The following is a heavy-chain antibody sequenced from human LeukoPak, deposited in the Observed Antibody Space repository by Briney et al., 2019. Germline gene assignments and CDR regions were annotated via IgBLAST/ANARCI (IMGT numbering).Heavy chain of an antibody. Sequence: GGSLRLSCAASGFTFSSYSMNWVRQAPGKGLEWVSAISGSGGSTYYADSVKGRFTISRDNSKNTLYLQMNSLRAEDTAVYYCAREFQDNWNPGPFDYWGQGTLVTVSS. CDR2: ISGSGGST. CDR1: GFTFSSYS. CDR3: AREFQDNWNPGPFDY. D-gene: IGHD1-20*01. J-gene: IGHJ4*02. V-gene: IGHV3-23*01.